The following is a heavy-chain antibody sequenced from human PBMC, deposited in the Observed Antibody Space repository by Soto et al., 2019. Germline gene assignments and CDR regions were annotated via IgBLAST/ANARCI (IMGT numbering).Heavy chain of an antibody. J-gene: IGHJ6*02. CDR2: SANKANSYTT. Sequence: EVQLVESGGDLVQPGGSLRLSCAASGFTLSDHYVDWVRQAPGKGLEWVGRSANKANSYTTQYAAAVKGRFTISRSDSENSLYLQMNSMRTDGTALYYCTRDFGGVWGQGTTVTGSS. V-gene: IGHV3-72*01. CDR3: TRDFGGV. CDR1: GFTLSDHY. D-gene: IGHD3-10*01.